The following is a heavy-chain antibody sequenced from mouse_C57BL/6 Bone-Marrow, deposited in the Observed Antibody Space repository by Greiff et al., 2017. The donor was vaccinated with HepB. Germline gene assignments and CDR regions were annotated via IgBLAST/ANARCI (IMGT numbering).Heavy chain of an antibody. J-gene: IGHJ2*01. V-gene: IGHV3-8*01. CDR2: ISYSGST. CDR3: ARRELRCYYFDY. CDR1: GYSITSDY. Sequence: EVNVVDSGPGLAKPSQTLSLTCSVTGYSITSDYWNWIRKFPGNKLEYMGYISYSGSTYYNPSLKSRISITRDTSKNQYYLQLNSVTTEDTATYYCARRELRCYYFDYWGQGTTLTVSS. D-gene: IGHD1-1*01.